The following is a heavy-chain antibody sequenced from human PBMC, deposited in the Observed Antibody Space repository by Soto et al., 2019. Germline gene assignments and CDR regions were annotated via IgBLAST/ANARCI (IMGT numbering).Heavy chain of an antibody. Sequence: QVQLVESGGGVVQPRRSLRVSCAASGFTFSHYAMHWVRQAPGKGLEWVAVVSYDGTKQFYADSVKGRFTISRDSSKSTLYLQMKNLRDEDTAVYYCARDRVYYYDSSGYYNFDFWGQGTLVTVSS. CDR2: VSYDGTKQ. CDR1: GFTFSHYA. CDR3: ARDRVYYYDSSGYYNFDF. J-gene: IGHJ4*02. V-gene: IGHV3-30-3*01. D-gene: IGHD3-22*01.